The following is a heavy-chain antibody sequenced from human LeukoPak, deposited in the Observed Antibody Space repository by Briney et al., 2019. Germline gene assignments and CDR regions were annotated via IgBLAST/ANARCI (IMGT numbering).Heavy chain of an antibody. CDR2: ISYDGSNK. V-gene: IGHV3-30-3*02. CDR3: ANEIRPNDY. CDR1: GFIFRSYA. J-gene: IGHJ4*02. Sequence: GRSLRLSCAASGFIFRSYAMHWVRQAPGKGLEWVAVISYDGSNKYYADSVKGRFTISRENSKSTLYLQMNNLRADDTAVYYCANEIRPNDYWGQGTLVTVSS. D-gene: IGHD4-17*01.